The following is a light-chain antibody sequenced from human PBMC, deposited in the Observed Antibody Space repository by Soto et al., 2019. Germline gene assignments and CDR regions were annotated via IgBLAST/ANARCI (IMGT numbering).Light chain of an antibody. CDR2: DAS. V-gene: IGKV1-5*01. CDR1: QSISRW. CDR3: QQYNTYST. J-gene: IGKJ5*01. Sequence: DIQMTQSPSTLSASVGDRVTITCRASQSISRWSAWYQQKPGKAPQALIYDASSLKSGVPSRFSGNGSGTEFTLTISSLQPDDFATYYCQQYNTYSTFGQGTRLEIK.